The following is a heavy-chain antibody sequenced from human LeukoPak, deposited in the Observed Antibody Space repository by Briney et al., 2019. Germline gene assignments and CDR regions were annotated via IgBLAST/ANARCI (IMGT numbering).Heavy chain of an antibody. CDR3: AKAGRDGYNPFDY. Sequence: SETLSLTCAVSGYSMTSGYYWGRIRQPPGKGLEWTGSIYHSGSTYYNPSLKSRVTISVDTSKNQFSLNLSSVTTADTAVYYCAKAGRDGYNPFDYWGQGTLVTVSS. V-gene: IGHV4-38-2*01. CDR1: GYSMTSGYY. CDR2: IYHSGST. D-gene: IGHD5-24*01. J-gene: IGHJ4*02.